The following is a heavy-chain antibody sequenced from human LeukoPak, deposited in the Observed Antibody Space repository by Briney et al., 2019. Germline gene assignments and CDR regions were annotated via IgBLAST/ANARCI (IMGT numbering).Heavy chain of an antibody. CDR2: IYYSGST. CDR3: ARGGSESYRNYYYMDV. CDR1: GGSISSYY. Sequence: SETLSLTCTVSGGSISSYYRSWIRQPPGKGLEWIGYIYYSGSTNYNPSLKSRVTISVDTSKNQFSLKLSSVTAADTAVYYCARGGSESYRNYYYMDVWGKGTTVTVSS. J-gene: IGHJ6*03. D-gene: IGHD3-10*01. V-gene: IGHV4-59*01.